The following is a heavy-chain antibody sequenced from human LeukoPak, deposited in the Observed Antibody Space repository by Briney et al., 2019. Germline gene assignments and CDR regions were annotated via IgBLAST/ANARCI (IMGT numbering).Heavy chain of an antibody. V-gene: IGHV5-51*01. CDR3: ARRAVSLDWFDP. CDR2: IYPGDSDT. CDR1: GYSFSTYW. J-gene: IGHJ5*02. D-gene: IGHD1-26*01. Sequence: GESPKISCKGSGYSFSTYWIAWVRQMPGKGLEWMGIIYPGDSDTRYSPSFQGQVTISADKSISTAYLQWSSLKASDTAMYYCARRAVSLDWFDPWGQGTLVTVSS.